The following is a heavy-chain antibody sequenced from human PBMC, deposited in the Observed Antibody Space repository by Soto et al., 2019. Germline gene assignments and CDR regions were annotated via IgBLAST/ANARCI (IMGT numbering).Heavy chain of an antibody. CDR2: IKQDGSEK. J-gene: IGHJ6*02. D-gene: IGHD6-6*01. CDR3: ARSEGQLVRGYYYCYGMDV. Sequence: VGSLRLSCAASGFTFSSYWMSWVRQAPGKGLEWVANIKQDGSEKYYVDSVKGRFTISRDNAKNSLYLQMNSLRAEDTAVYYCARSEGQLVRGYYYCYGMDVWGQGTTVTVSS. CDR1: GFTFSSYW. V-gene: IGHV3-7*01.